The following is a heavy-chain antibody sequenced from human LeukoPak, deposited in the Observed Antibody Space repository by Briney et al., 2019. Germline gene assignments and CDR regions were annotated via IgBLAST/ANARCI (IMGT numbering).Heavy chain of an antibody. CDR2: IKLGGYER. V-gene: IGHV3-7*01. Sequence: PGGSLRLSCAASGFSFSSYWMTWVRQAPGKGLEWVASIKLGGYERSYVDSVKGRFTISRDNAKSSLYLEMNSLGAEDTAMYFCARVQYTALVYSPHFDNWGQGILVTVS. J-gene: IGHJ4*02. CDR1: GFSFSSYW. CDR3: ARVQYTALVYSPHFDN. D-gene: IGHD5-18*01.